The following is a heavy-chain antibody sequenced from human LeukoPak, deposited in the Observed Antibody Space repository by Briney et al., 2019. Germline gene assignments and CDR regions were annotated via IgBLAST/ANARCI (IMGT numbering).Heavy chain of an antibody. CDR1: GYTFTGYY. J-gene: IGHJ4*02. CDR3: ARQRDSSGYYPHLSTFDY. D-gene: IGHD3-22*01. CDR2: INPNSGGT. Sequence: ASVKVSCKASGYTFTGYYMHWVRQAPGQGLEWMGRINPNSGGTNYAQKFQGRVTMTRDTSISTAYMELSRLRSEDTAVYYCARQRDSSGYYPHLSTFDYWGQGTLVTVSS. V-gene: IGHV1-2*06.